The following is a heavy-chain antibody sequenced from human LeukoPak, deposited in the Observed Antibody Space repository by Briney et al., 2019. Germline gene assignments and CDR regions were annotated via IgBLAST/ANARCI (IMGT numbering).Heavy chain of an antibody. V-gene: IGHV4-34*01. CDR1: GGSFSGHY. D-gene: IGHD3-22*01. CDR2: IYYSGST. J-gene: IGHJ3*02. Sequence: SETLSLTCAVYGGSFSGHYWSWIRQPPGKGLEWIGSIYYSGSTYYNPSLKSRVTISVDTSKNQFSLKLSSVTAADTAVYYCARVYYDSSGDDAFDIWGQGTMVTVSS. CDR3: ARVYYDSSGDDAFDI.